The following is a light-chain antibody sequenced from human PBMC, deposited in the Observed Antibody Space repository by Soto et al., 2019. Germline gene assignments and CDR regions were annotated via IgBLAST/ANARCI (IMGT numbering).Light chain of an antibody. CDR3: AAWDAGVSGPA. J-gene: IGLJ2*01. V-gene: IGLV1-47*01. Sequence: QSVLTQPPSASGTPGQRVTISCSGSSSNIGSKYVYWYQQLPGTAPKLLMYRNNQRPSGVPDRFSGSKSGTSASLGISGLRSEDEADYYCAAWDAGVSGPAFGGGTKVTVL. CDR1: SSNIGSKY. CDR2: RNN.